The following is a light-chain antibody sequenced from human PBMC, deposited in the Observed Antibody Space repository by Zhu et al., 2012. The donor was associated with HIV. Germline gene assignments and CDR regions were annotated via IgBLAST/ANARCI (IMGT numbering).Light chain of an antibody. Sequence: EIQMTQSPATLSASVGDRVTITCRASQSISDWLAWYQQKPGKAPNLLIYRASNLESGVLSRFSGSGSGTEFTLTISSLQPDDFAIYYCQQYNAYPWTFGQGTKVDVK. CDR1: QSISDW. V-gene: IGKV1-5*03. CDR2: RAS. CDR3: QQYNAYPWT. J-gene: IGKJ1*01.